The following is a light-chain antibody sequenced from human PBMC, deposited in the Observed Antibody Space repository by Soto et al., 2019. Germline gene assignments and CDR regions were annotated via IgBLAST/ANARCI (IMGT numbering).Light chain of an antibody. CDR2: EVG. CDR3: LSYTTSSSYV. V-gene: IGLV2-14*01. CDR1: SSDVGAYNR. Sequence: QSVLTQPASVSGSPGQSITISCTGTSSDVGAYNRVSWYQQHSGKAPKLMISEVGNRPSGVSNRFSGSKSGNTASLTISGLQAEDEADYYCLSYTTSSSYVFGTGTKLTVL. J-gene: IGLJ1*01.